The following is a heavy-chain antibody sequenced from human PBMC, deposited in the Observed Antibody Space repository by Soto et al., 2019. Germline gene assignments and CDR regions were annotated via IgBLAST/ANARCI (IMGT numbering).Heavy chain of an antibody. CDR1: GASINDGAYY. D-gene: IGHD4-17*01. V-gene: IGHV4-31*03. J-gene: IGHJ4*02. CDR3: ARSNYGDYGAQPDH. Sequence: QVQLQESGPGLVKPAQTLSLTCTVSGASINDGAYYWNWVRQHPEKGLEWIGYIRYSGNTYYNPSLKSRVIISPDTCKNQFSLMLSFVTAADTAMYYWARSNYGDYGAQPDHWGQGTPVTVSS. CDR2: IRYSGNT.